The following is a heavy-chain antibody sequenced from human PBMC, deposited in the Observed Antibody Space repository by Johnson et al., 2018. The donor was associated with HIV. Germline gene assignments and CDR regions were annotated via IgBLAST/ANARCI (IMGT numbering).Heavy chain of an antibody. J-gene: IGHJ3*02. CDR3: ARQTLRAFDI. Sequence: VQLVESGGDLVRPGGSLRLSCAPSGFTFDDYGISWVRQVPGKGLEWVSGINWNGGITYYADSVKGRFAISRDNSKNTLYLQMNSLRAEDTAVYFCARQTLRAFDICGQGTMVTVSS. CDR1: GFTFDDYG. V-gene: IGHV3-20*04. CDR2: INWNGGIT.